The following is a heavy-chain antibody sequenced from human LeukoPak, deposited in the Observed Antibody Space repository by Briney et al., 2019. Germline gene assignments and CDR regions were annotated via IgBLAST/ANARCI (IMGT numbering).Heavy chain of an antibody. CDR2: MSYDGSNK. V-gene: IGHV3-30-3*01. D-gene: IGHD3-10*01. Sequence: QTGGSLRLSCAASGFTFSSYAMHWVRQAPGKGLEWVAVMSYDGSNKYYADSVKGRFTISRDNSKNTLYLQMNSLRAEDTAVYYCARYLYYYGSGSYSDYWGQGTLVTVSS. J-gene: IGHJ4*02. CDR3: ARYLYYYGSGSYSDY. CDR1: GFTFSSYA.